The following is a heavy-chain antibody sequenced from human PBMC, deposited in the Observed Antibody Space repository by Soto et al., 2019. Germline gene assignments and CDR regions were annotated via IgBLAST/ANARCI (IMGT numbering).Heavy chain of an antibody. J-gene: IGHJ4*02. V-gene: IGHV1-18*01. CDR2: ISAYNGNT. Sequence: ASVKVSCKASGYTFTSYGISWVRQAPGQGLEWMGWISAYNGNTNYAQKLQGRVTMTTDTSTSTAYMELRSLRSDDTAVYYCARDSNDILTGYYGQYYFDYWGQGTLVTVSS. CDR3: ARDSNDILTGYYGQYYFDY. CDR1: GYTFTSYG. D-gene: IGHD3-9*01.